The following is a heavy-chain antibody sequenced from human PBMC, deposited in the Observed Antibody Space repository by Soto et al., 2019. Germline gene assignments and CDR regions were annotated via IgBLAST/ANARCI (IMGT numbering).Heavy chain of an antibody. CDR3: AGGAARGRYFY. V-gene: IGHV4-59*01. Sequence: QVQLQESGPGLVKPSETLSLTCTVSGGSISSYYWSWIRQPPGKGLEWIGYIYFSGSTNYNPSLKSRVTIPVATSKNPFSLKLSSVTAADTAVYYCAGGAARGRYFYWGQGTLVTVSS. J-gene: IGHJ4*02. D-gene: IGHD1-26*01. CDR1: GGSISSYY. CDR2: IYFSGST.